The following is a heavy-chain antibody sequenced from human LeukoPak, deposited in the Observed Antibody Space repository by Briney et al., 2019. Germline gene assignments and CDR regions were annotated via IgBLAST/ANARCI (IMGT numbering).Heavy chain of an antibody. D-gene: IGHD3-10*01. CDR1: GGSFSGYY. J-gene: IGHJ4*02. V-gene: IGHV4-34*01. CDR3: ASWVRGSGRYYFDY. Sequence: PSETLSLTCAVYGGSFSGYYWSWIRQPPGKGLEWIGEINLSGSTNYNPSLKSRVTISVDTSKNQFSLKLSSVTAADTAVYYCASWVRGSGRYYFDYWGQGTLVTVSS. CDR2: INLSGST.